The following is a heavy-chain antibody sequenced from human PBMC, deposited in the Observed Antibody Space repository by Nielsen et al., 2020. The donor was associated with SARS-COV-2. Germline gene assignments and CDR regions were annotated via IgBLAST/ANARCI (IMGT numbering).Heavy chain of an antibody. CDR2: ISSSSSYI. V-gene: IGHV3-21*04. CDR1: GFTFSSYS. J-gene: IGHJ4*02. Sequence: GESLKISCAASGFTFSSYSMNWVRQAPGKGLEWVSSISSSSSYIYYADSVKGRFTISRDNAKNSLYLHMNSLTAEDTAVYYCARAGSKIRPFYGDPLDYWGQGALVTVSS. CDR3: ARAGSKIRPFYGDPLDY. D-gene: IGHD4-17*01.